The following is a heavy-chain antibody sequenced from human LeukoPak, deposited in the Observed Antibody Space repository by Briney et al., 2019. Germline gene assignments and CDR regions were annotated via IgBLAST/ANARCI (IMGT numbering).Heavy chain of an antibody. J-gene: IGHJ6*02. Sequence: GGSLRLSCAASGFTFDDYGMSWVRQAPGKGLEWVSSINWNGGSTGYADSVKGRFTISRDNAKNSLYLQMNSLRAEDTALYYCASHRGYYDILTGYYRSYYGMDVWGQGTTVTVSS. CDR3: ASHRGYYDILTGYYRSYYGMDV. V-gene: IGHV3-20*04. D-gene: IGHD3-9*01. CDR2: INWNGGST. CDR1: GFTFDDYG.